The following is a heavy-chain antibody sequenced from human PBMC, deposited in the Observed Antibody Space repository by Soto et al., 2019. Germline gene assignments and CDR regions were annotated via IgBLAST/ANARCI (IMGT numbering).Heavy chain of an antibody. CDR2: ISGYNGNT. CDR1: GYIFSSYG. D-gene: IGHD1-26*01. Sequence: QVQLVQSGAEVKKPGASVKVSCKASGYIFSSYGISWVRQAPGQGLAWMGWISGYNGNTNYAQKFQGRVTMTTDTSTSTAYMEVRSLRSDDTAVYYCARDLGLVGETYYYYGMDVWGQGTTVTVSS. J-gene: IGHJ6*02. V-gene: IGHV1-18*01. CDR3: ARDLGLVGETYYYYGMDV.